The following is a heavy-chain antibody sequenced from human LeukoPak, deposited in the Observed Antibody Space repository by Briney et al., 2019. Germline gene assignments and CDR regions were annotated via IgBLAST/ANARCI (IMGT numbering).Heavy chain of an antibody. CDR2: INLNSGGT. D-gene: IGHD4-17*01. CDR3: ARDRTRGSPTVTTGTFDP. CDR1: GYTFTGYY. J-gene: IGHJ5*02. Sequence: ASVKVSCKASGYTFTGYYMHWVRQAPGQGLEWMGWINLNSGGTNYAQKFQGRVTMTRDTSITTAYMELSRLRSDDTAMYYCARDRTRGSPTVTTGTFDPWGQGTLVTVSS. V-gene: IGHV1-2*02.